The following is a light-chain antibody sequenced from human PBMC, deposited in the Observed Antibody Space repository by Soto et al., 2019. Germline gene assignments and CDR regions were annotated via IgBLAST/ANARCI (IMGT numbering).Light chain of an antibody. CDR2: DAS. Sequence: EIVLTQSPATLSLSPGERATLSCRASQSPSGYLAWYQQRPGRAPRLLSYDASSRANGIPARFTGSGSATDFRLTNSRLEPEDFAAYYCQQSTTWPTLGKGTRVAIK. V-gene: IGKV3-11*01. J-gene: IGKJ1*01. CDR1: QSPSGY. CDR3: QQSTTWPT.